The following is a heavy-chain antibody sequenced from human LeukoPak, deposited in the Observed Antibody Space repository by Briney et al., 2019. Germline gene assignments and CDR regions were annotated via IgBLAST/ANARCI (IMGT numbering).Heavy chain of an antibody. CDR2: ISWNSGSI. J-gene: IGHJ6*02. Sequence: SGGSLRLSCAASGFTFDDYAMHCVRQAPGKGLEWVSGISWNSGSIGYADSVKGRFTISRDNAKNSLYLQMNSLRAEDTALYYCAKDMSSGPYYYGMDVWGQGTTVTVSS. D-gene: IGHD6-19*01. CDR1: GFTFDDYA. CDR3: AKDMSSGPYYYGMDV. V-gene: IGHV3-9*01.